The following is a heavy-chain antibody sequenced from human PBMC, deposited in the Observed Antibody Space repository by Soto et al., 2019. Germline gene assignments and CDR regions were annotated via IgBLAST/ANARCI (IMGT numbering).Heavy chain of an antibody. CDR1: SAPVSSSTYT. D-gene: IGHD2-2*01. Sequence: SETLSLTCTVSSAPVSSSTYTWGWIRQPPGKGLEWIGSIYYSGSTYYNPSLNSRVTVSVGTSKNQFSLKVTSVTAADTAVYYCARLHGYCISSSCHGHYAMDVRGQGTTVTVSS. J-gene: IGHJ6*02. CDR3: ARLHGYCISSSCHGHYAMDV. CDR2: IYYSGST. V-gene: IGHV4-39*01.